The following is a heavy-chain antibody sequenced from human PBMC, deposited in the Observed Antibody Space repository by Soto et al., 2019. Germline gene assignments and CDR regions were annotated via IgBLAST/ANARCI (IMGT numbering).Heavy chain of an antibody. Sequence: QLQLQQWGAGLLKPSETLSLTCAVYGGSFSGYYWSWIRQPPGQGLEWIGEINHSGNTNYNPSLKSRGTLLVDTAKNQVSLKPRSGTAADTAVYSWSRTGGMDGWG. CDR3: SRTGGMDG. V-gene: IGHV4-34*01. CDR2: INHSGNT. J-gene: IGHJ6*02. CDR1: GGSFSGYY.